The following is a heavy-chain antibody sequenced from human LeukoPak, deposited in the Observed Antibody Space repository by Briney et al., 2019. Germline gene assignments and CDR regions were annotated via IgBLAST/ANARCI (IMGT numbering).Heavy chain of an antibody. J-gene: IGHJ6*03. V-gene: IGHV3-30*02. CDR1: GFTFSSYG. CDR2: ILSDGSKE. Sequence: GGSLRLSCAASGFTFSSYGMHWVRQAPGKGLEWVAVILSDGSKEFYTDSVKGRFTISRDNSKNTLYLQMNSLRAEDTAVYYCAKLGRRRNYEYYYYYYYMDVWGKGTTVTVSS. D-gene: IGHD1-7*01. CDR3: AKLGRRRNYEYYYYYYYMDV.